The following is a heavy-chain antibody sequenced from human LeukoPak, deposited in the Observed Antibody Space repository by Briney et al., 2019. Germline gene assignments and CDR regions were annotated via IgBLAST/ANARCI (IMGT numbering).Heavy chain of an antibody. Sequence: GASVKVSCKASGYTFTSYGISWVRQAPGQGLEWMGWISAYNGNTNYAQKFQERVTITRDMSTSTAYMELSSLRSEGTAVYYRAADDRLRYFDWLPTYYFDYWGQGTLVTVSS. CDR2: ISAYNGNT. CDR1: GYTFTSYG. CDR3: AADDRLRYFDWLPTYYFDY. D-gene: IGHD3-9*01. J-gene: IGHJ4*02. V-gene: IGHV1-18*01.